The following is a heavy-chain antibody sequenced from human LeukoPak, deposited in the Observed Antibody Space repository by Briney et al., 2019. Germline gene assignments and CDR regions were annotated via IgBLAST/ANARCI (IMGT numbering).Heavy chain of an antibody. CDR3: AYGSGSYYNVIDY. J-gene: IGHJ4*02. CDR1: GFTVSSNY. V-gene: IGHV3-23*01. CDR2: ISGSGGST. Sequence: PGGSLRLSCAAPGFTVSSNYMSWVRQAPGKGLEWVSAISGSGGSTYYADSVKGRFTISRDNSKNTLYLQMNSLSAEDTAVYYCAYGSGSYYNVIDYWGQGTLVTVSS. D-gene: IGHD3-10*01.